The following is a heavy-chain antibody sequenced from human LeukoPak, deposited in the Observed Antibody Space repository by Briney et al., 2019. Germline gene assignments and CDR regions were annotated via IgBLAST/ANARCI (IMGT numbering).Heavy chain of an antibody. Sequence: PGGSLRLSCDASGFSISDYYMSWIRQSPGKGLEWISYITSGAGSTKYADSVKGRFTISRDKAKNSVALQLNSLRAEDTAVYHCTKERRGTYYAFESWGQGTLVTVSS. J-gene: IGHJ4*02. D-gene: IGHD3-16*01. CDR2: ITSGAGST. CDR3: TKERRGTYYAFES. V-gene: IGHV3-11*01. CDR1: GFSISDYY.